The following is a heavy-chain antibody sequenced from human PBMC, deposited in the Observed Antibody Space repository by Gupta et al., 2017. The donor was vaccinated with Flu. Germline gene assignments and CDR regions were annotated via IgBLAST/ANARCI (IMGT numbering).Heavy chain of an antibody. CDR1: GYTFTNYY. Sequence: QVLQSGAEVKKPGATVEISCKPSGYTFTNYYIHWVRQAPGKGLEWMGVIDPEDGDTVYTEKFQGRVTISADTSTDTVYMELSNLRSEDAAMYYCAREGTGWSNLDYWGQGTLVTVST. CDR2: IDPEDGDT. J-gene: IGHJ4*02. V-gene: IGHV1-69-2*01. CDR3: AREGTGWSNLDY. D-gene: IGHD6-19*01.